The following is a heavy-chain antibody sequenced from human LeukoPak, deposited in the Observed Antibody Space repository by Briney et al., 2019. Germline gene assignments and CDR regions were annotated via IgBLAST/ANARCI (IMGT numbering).Heavy chain of an antibody. J-gene: IGHJ5*02. V-gene: IGHV3-21*01. CDR3: ARAVVISNWFDP. D-gene: IGHD2-21*01. CDR1: GFTFSSYG. Sequence: PGGSLRLSCAASGFTFSSYGMHWVRQAPGKGLEWVSSISPGRTYMFYADSVKGRFTISRDNARNSLYLQMNSLRAEDTAVYYCARAVVISNWFDPWGQGTLVTVSS. CDR2: ISPGRTYM.